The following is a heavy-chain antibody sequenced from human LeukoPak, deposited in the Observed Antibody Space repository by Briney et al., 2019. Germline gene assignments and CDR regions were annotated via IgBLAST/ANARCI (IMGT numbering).Heavy chain of an antibody. J-gene: IGHJ5*02. CDR3: ATARAGAAFRWFDP. D-gene: IGHD6-19*01. Sequence: SETLSLTCAVYGGSFSGYYWSWIRQPPGKGLEWIGEINHSGSTNYNPSLKSRVTISVDTSKNQFSLKLSSVTAAGTAVYYCATARAGAAFRWFDPWGQGTLVTVSS. CDR1: GGSFSGYY. V-gene: IGHV4-34*01. CDR2: INHSGST.